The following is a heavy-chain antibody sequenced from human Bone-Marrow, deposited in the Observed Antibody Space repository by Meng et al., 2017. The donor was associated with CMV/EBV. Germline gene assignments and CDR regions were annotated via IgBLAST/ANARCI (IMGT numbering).Heavy chain of an antibody. CDR3: ARVRYYDSSGYFDY. J-gene: IGHJ4*02. CDR1: GFTFSDYY. Sequence: GGSLRLSCAASGFTFSDYYMSWIRQAPGKGLEWVSYISSSGSTIYYADSVKGRFTISRDNSKNTLYLQMNSLRAEDTAVYYCARVRYYDSSGYFDYWGQGTPVTFSS. D-gene: IGHD3-22*01. CDR2: ISSSGSTI. V-gene: IGHV3-11*04.